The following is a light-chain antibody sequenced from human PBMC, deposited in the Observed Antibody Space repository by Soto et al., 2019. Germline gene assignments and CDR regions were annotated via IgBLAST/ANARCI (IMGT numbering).Light chain of an antibody. V-gene: IGKV3-20*01. Sequence: EIVLTQSPCTLSLSPGERATLSCRASQTVSCNYLAWYQQKPGQAPRLLIYAASTRATGIPDRFSGSGSGTDFTLSISRLEPEDFAVYYCQLYGTSPKPFGQGTKVEIK. CDR1: QTVSCNY. CDR2: AAS. J-gene: IGKJ1*01. CDR3: QLYGTSPKP.